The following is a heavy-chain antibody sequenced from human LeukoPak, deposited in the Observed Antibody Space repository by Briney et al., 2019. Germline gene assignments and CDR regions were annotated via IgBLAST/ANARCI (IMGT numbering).Heavy chain of an antibody. J-gene: IGHJ6*03. Sequence: GGSLRLSCAASGFTFDDYGMSWVRQAPGKGLEWVSGINWNGGSTGYADSVKGRFTTSRENAKKSLYLQMNSLRAEDTALYYCARDVSGRPYYYYYYMDVWGKGTTVTVSS. V-gene: IGHV3-20*04. CDR2: INWNGGST. CDR1: GFTFDDYG. D-gene: IGHD5-12*01. CDR3: ARDVSGRPYYYYYYMDV.